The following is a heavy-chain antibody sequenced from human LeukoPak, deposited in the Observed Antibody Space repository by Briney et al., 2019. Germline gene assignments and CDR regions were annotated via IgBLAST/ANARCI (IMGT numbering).Heavy chain of an antibody. CDR2: IYYSGST. D-gene: IGHD3-3*01. CDR3: ARGGQNFDFWRFDY. V-gene: IGHV4-59*01. Sequence: SETLSLTCTVSGGSISSYYWSWIRQPPGKGLEWIGYIYYSGSTNYNPSLKSRVTISVDTSKNQFSLKLSSVTAADTAVYYCARGGQNFDFWRFDYWGQGTLAVVSS. CDR1: GGSISSYY. J-gene: IGHJ4*02.